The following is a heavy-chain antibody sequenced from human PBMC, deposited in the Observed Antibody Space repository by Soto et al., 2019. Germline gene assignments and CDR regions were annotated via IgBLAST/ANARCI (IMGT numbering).Heavy chain of an antibody. J-gene: IGHJ6*03. Sequence: KQSQTLSLTCAISGDSVSSNSAAWNWIRQSLSRGLEWLGRTYYRSKWYNDYAVSVKSRITINPDTSKNQFSLQLNSVTPEDTAVYYCARDHKDYGDDDRYYYYYMDVWGKGTTVTVSS. CDR1: GDSVSSNSAA. D-gene: IGHD4-17*01. V-gene: IGHV6-1*01. CDR3: ARDHKDYGDDDRYYYYYMDV. CDR2: TYYRSKWYN.